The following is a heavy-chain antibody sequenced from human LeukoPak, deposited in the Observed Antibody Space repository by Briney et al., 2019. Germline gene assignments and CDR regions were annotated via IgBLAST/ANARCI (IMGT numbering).Heavy chain of an antibody. V-gene: IGHV4-34*01. CDR1: GGSFSGYY. J-gene: IGHJ6*02. Sequence: SETLSLTCAVYGGSFSGYYWSWIRQPPGKGLEWIREINHSGSTNYNPSLKSRVTIFVDTSKNQFSLKLTSVTAADTAVYYCARRFSGTTTSYGMDVWGQGTTVTVSS. CDR2: INHSGST. CDR3: ARRFSGTTTSYGMDV. D-gene: IGHD1-1*01.